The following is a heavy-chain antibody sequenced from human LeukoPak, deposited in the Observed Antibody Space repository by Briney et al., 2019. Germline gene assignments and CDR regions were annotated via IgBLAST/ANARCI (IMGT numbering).Heavy chain of an antibody. V-gene: IGHV3-23*01. CDR1: GFSFSVYT. CDR3: ARDIHDSSGYYYDY. Sequence: PGGSLRLSWVASGFSFSVYTMSWVRQAPGEGLGWISAVSASGDKTYYADSVKRRFTVSRDNSKDTLYLHMNSLRAEDTALYYCARDIHDSSGYYYDYWGQGTLVTVSS. D-gene: IGHD3-22*01. J-gene: IGHJ4*02. CDR2: VSASGDKT.